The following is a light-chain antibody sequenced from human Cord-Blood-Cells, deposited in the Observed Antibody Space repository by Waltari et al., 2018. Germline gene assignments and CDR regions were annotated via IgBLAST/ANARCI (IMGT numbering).Light chain of an antibody. V-gene: IGKV4-1*01. CDR3: QQYYSTPYT. Sequence: DIVMTQSPDSLPVSLGERATINSNSSQSVLYSSNTKNYLAWYQQKPGQPPKLLIYWASTRESGVPDRFSGSGSGTDFTLTISSLQAEDVAVYYCQQYYSTPYTFGQGTKLEIK. CDR1: QSVLYSSNTKNY. J-gene: IGKJ2*01. CDR2: WAS.